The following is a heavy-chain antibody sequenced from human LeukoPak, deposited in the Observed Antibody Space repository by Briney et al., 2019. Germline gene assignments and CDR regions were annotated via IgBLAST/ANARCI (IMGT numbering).Heavy chain of an antibody. CDR3: ARDGGPRDCSSTSCSRYYYYGMDV. J-gene: IGHJ6*02. CDR1: GYTFTGYY. CDR2: INPNSGGT. D-gene: IGHD2-2*01. Sequence: ASVKVSCKASGYTFTGYYMHWVRQAPGQGLEWMGWINPNSGGTNYAQKFQGRVTMTRDTSISTAYMELSRLRSDDTALYYCARDGGPRDCSSTSCSRYYYYGMDVWGQGTTVTVSS. V-gene: IGHV1-2*02.